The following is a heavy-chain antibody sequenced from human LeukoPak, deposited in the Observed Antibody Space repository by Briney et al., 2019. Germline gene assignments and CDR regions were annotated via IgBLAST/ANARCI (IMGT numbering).Heavy chain of an antibody. CDR3: AKDRRDFDWLFQRYFDY. Sequence: PGGSLRLSCAASGFTFSSYAMSWVRQAPGKGLEWVSAISGSGGSTYYADSVKGRFTISRDNSKNTLYLQMNSLRAEDTAVNYCAKDRRDFDWLFQRYFDYWGQGTLVTVSS. V-gene: IGHV3-23*01. D-gene: IGHD3-9*01. CDR1: GFTFSSYA. J-gene: IGHJ4*02. CDR2: ISGSGGST.